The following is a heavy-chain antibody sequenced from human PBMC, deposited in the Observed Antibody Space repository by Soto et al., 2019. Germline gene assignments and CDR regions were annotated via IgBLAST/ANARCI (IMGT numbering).Heavy chain of an antibody. V-gene: IGHV3-30*03. D-gene: IGHD3-16*01. Sequence: PGGSLRLSCGAPGVTFKDYGMHWVRQAPGKGLEWVAVISYDGKQTYYADSVKGRFTISKDKSKRTLFLQMNSLRVDDTAVYYCARDGWGSNWYFYLWGRGTLVTVSS. J-gene: IGHJ2*01. CDR1: GVTFKDYG. CDR3: ARDGWGSNWYFYL. CDR2: ISYDGKQT.